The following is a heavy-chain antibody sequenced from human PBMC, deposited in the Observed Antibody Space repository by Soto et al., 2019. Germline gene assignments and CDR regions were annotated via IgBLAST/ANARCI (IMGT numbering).Heavy chain of an antibody. CDR2: ISGSGGST. CDR1: GFTFSSYA. J-gene: IGHJ4*02. CDR3: AKGGSSWYGNDY. V-gene: IGHV3-23*01. Sequence: GGSLRLSCAASGFTFSSYAMSWVRQAPGKGLEWVSAISGSGGSTYYATSVKGPFTISRDNSKNTLYLQMNSLRAEDTAVYYCAKGGSSWYGNDYWGQGTLVTVSS. D-gene: IGHD6-13*01.